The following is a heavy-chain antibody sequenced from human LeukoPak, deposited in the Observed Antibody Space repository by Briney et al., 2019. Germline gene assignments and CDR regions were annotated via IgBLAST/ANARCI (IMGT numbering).Heavy chain of an antibody. CDR3: ARVAETIGGNYYYYYYMDV. J-gene: IGHJ6*03. CDR2: ISAYNGNT. D-gene: IGHD3-3*01. V-gene: IGHV1-18*04. Sequence: ASVKVSCKASGYTFTGYYMHWVRQAPGQGLEWMGWISAYNGNTNYAQKLQGRVTMTTDTSTSTAYMELRSLRSDDTAVYYCARVAETIGGNYYYYYYMDVWGKGTTVTTSS. CDR1: GYTFTGYY.